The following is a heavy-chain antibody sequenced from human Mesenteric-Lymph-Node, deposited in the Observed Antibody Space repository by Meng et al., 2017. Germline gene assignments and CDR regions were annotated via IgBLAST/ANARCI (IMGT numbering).Heavy chain of an antibody. V-gene: IGHV4-59*01. CDR1: GGSMRGYH. Sequence: SETLSLTCTVSGGSMRGYHWSWIRQSPEKGLEWIGYIYETGSNNFNPSLRSRVTMSVDTPKNQFSLKMTSVTAADTAVYYCARLKDASGPWNFYDCWGQGTLVTVSS. D-gene: IGHD3-10*01. CDR3: ARLKDASGPWNFYDC. CDR2: IYETGSN. J-gene: IGHJ4*02.